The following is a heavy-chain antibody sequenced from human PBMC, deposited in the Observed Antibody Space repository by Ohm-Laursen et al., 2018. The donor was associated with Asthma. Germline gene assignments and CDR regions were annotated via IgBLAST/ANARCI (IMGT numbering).Heavy chain of an antibody. CDR1: GFIFDDYA. J-gene: IGHJ4*02. D-gene: IGHD4-17*01. Sequence: SLRLSCAASGFIFDDYAMHWVRQAPGRGLEWVSGINWNSGDTGYADSVKGRFTISRDNAKNTLYLQMNSLRAEDTAVYYCTRGGHYGSYFDYWGQGTLVTVSS. CDR2: INWNSGDT. CDR3: TRGGHYGSYFDY. V-gene: IGHV3-9*01.